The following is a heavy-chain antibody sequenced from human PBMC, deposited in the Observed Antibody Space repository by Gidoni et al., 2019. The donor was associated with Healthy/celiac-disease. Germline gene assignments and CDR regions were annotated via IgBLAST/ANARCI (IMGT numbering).Heavy chain of an antibody. CDR1: GYTFTSYG. V-gene: IGHV1-18*01. J-gene: IGHJ5*02. CDR3: ARVERLFGDYYYGSGGNWFDP. CDR2: ISAYNGNT. D-gene: IGHD3-10*01. Sequence: QVQLVQSGAEVKKPGASVKVSCKASGYTFTSYGISWVRQAPGQGLEWMGWISAYNGNTNYAQKLQGRVTMTTDTSTSTAYMELRSLRSDDTAVYYCARVERLFGDYYYGSGGNWFDPWGQGTLVTVSS.